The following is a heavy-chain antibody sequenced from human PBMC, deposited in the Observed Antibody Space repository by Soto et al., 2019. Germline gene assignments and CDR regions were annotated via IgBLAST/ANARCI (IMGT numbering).Heavy chain of an antibody. V-gene: IGHV1-3*01. CDR3: ARTDGSYYFVS. J-gene: IGHJ4*02. CDR1: GYTFTSYA. Sequence: ASGRVSGKASGYTFTSYAMHWVRQAPGQRLEWMGWINAGNGNTKYSQKFQGRVTITRDTSASTAYMELSSLRSEDTAVYYCARTDGSYYFVSRGQGLPVSVSS. D-gene: IGHD6-13*01. CDR2: INAGNGNT.